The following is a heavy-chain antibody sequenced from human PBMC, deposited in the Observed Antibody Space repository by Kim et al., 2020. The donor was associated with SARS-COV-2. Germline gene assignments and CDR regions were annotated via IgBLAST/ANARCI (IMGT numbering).Heavy chain of an antibody. J-gene: IGHJ3*02. CDR2: ISYDGSNK. CDR1: GFTFSSYA. V-gene: IGHV3-30-3*01. D-gene: IGHD1-26*01. Sequence: GGSLRLSCAASGFTFSSYAMHWVRQAPGKGLEWVAVISYDGSNKYYADSVKGRFTISRDNSKNTLYLQMNSLRAEDTAVYYCARGEGVGATDAFDIWGQG. CDR3: ARGEGVGATDAFDI.